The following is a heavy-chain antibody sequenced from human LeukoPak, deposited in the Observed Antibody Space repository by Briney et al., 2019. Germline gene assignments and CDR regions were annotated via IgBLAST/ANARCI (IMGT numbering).Heavy chain of an antibody. D-gene: IGHD6-13*01. CDR1: GFSIGTYA. V-gene: IGHV3-30*02. CDR2: IRYDGSDE. Sequence: QPGRSLRLSCAASGFSIGTYAMSWVRQAPGKGLEWVASIRYDGSDEYSPQFVKGRFTISRANSKNTLYLHMTSLGLEDTAVYFCAKDRPNLAAAGRDYFDYWGRGTLVTVSS. CDR3: AKDRPNLAAAGRDYFDY. J-gene: IGHJ4*02.